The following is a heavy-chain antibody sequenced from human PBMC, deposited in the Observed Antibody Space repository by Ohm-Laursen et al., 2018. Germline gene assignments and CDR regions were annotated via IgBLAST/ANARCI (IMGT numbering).Heavy chain of an antibody. J-gene: IGHJ6*02. D-gene: IGHD3-9*01. CDR3: ARIPITISIVTIYYYYGVDV. V-gene: IGHV4-39*07. Sequence: SDTLSLTCTVSGGSISSSRYYWGWIRQPPGKGLEWIGEINHSGSTNYNPSLKSRVTISVDTSKNQFSLKLSSVTAADTAVYYCARIPITISIVTIYYYYGVDVWGQGTTVTVSS. CDR1: GGSISSSRYY. CDR2: INHSGST.